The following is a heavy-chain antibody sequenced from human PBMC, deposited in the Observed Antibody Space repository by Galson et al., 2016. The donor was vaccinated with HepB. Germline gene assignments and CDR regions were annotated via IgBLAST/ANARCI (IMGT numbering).Heavy chain of an antibody. CDR1: GFSFSNSG. Sequence: SLRLSCAASGFSFSNSGMNWVRQAPGKGLEWVSSISSRSTDIYYADSVKGRFTISRDNAKNSVFLQMNSLTAEDTAVYYCVRDLGYGATNHWGQGTLVIVSS. D-gene: IGHD1-26*01. CDR3: VRDLGYGATNH. J-gene: IGHJ5*02. V-gene: IGHV3-21*01. CDR2: ISSRSTDI.